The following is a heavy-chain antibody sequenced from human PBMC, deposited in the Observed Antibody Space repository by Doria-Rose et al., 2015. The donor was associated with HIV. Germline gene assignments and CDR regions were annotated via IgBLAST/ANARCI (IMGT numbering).Heavy chain of an antibody. CDR2: IFSDDER. Sequence: ESGPVLVKPTETLTLTCAVSGGSLSSPGMGVSWIRQPPGKALEWLANIFSDDERSYKTSLKSRITISRGTSKRQVVLTMTDMDPVDTATYYCARIKSSRWYHKYYFDFWGQGTLVIVSA. CDR3: ARIKSSRWYHKYYFDF. J-gene: IGHJ4*02. D-gene: IGHD6-13*01. V-gene: IGHV2-26*01. CDR1: GGSLSSPGMG.